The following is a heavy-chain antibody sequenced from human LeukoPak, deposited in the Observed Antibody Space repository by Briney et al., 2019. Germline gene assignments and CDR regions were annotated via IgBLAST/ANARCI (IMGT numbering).Heavy chain of an antibody. CDR2: ISYDGSNK. Sequence: GGSLRLSCAASGFTFSSYAMHWVRQAPGKGLEWVAVISYDGSNKYYADSVKGRFTISRDNAKNSLYLQMNSLRAEDTALYYCAKESGGNPLYYYYGMDVWGQGTTVTVSS. J-gene: IGHJ6*02. D-gene: IGHD4-23*01. V-gene: IGHV3-30-3*01. CDR1: GFTFSSYA. CDR3: AKESGGNPLYYYYGMDV.